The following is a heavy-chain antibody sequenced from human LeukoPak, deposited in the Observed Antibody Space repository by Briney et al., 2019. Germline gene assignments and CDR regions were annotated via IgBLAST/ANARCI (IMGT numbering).Heavy chain of an antibody. V-gene: IGHV4-31*03. CDR2: IYYSGST. J-gene: IGHJ4*02. CDR3: ASGPDSSGYYYLSYFDY. D-gene: IGHD3-22*01. CDR1: GGSISSGGYY. Sequence: SETLSLTCTVSGGSISSGGYYWSWIRQHPGNGLEWIGYIYYSGSTYYNPSLKSRVTISVDTSKNQFSLKLSSVTAADTAVYYCASGPDSSGYYYLSYFDYRGQGTLVTVSS.